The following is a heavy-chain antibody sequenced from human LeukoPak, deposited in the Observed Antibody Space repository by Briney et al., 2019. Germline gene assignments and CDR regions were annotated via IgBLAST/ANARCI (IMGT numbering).Heavy chain of an antibody. V-gene: IGHV3-20*04. CDR3: ARVNDSSGYYSAPFDY. J-gene: IGHJ4*02. D-gene: IGHD3-22*01. CDR1: GFTFDDYG. CDR2: INRNGGST. Sequence: GGSLRLSCTASGFTFDDYGMSWVRQAPGKGLGWVSGINRNGGSTGYADSVKGRFTISRDNAKNSLYLQMNSLRAEDTALYYCARVNDSSGYYSAPFDYWGQGTLVTVSS.